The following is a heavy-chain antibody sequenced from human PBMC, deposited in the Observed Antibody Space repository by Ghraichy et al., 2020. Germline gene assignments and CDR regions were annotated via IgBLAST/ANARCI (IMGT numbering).Heavy chain of an antibody. V-gene: IGHV3-64*01. Sequence: GGSLRLSCAASGFTFSSYAMHWVRQAPGKGLEYVSAISSNGGSTYYANSVKGRFTISRDNSKNTLYLQMGSLRAEDMAVYYCAREGSYYDSSGYWVPHAFDIWGQGTMVTVSS. CDR2: ISSNGGST. CDR1: GFTFSSYA. CDR3: AREGSYYDSSGYWVPHAFDI. J-gene: IGHJ3*02. D-gene: IGHD3-22*01.